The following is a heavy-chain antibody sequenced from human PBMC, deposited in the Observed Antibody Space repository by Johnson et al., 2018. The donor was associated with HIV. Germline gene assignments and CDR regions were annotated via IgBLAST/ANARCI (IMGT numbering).Heavy chain of an antibody. CDR2: IYSGGNT. CDR3: ARDRILTGYDAFDI. D-gene: IGHD3-9*01. J-gene: IGHJ3*02. CDR1: GFTFSSYA. V-gene: IGHV3-23*03. Sequence: VQLVESGGGLVQPGGSLRLACAASGFTFSSYAMSWVRQAPGKSLEWVSIIYSGGNTYYADSVKGRFTISRDNSKNTLYLQMNSLRAEDTAMYYCARDRILTGYDAFDIWGQGTMVTVSS.